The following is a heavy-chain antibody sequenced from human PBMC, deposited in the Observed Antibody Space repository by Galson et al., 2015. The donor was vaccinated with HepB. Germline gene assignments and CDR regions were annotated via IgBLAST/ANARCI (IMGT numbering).Heavy chain of an antibody. J-gene: IGHJ4*02. CDR2: IYWDDDK. V-gene: IGHV2-5*02. D-gene: IGHD2-2*02. CDR1: GFSLSTSGVG. CDR3: AHEYCSSTSCYTGFDY. Sequence: PALVKPTQTLTLTCTFSGFSLSTSGVGVGWIRQPPGKALEWLALIYWDDDKRYSPSLKSRLTITKDTSKNQVVLTMTNMEPVDTATYYCAHEYCSSTSCYTGFDYWGQGTLVTVSS.